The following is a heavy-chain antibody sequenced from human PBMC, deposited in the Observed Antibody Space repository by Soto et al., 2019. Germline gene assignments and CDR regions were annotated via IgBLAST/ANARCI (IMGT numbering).Heavy chain of an antibody. J-gene: IGHJ4*02. CDR1: CGSFTSNTW. D-gene: IGHD1-7*01. CDR2: IYRTGST. CDR3: ASRDPGTSVDY. Sequence: SETLSLTCAVSCGSFTSNTWWTWVRQPPGQGLEWIGEIYRTGSTNYNPSLKSRVTISLDKSENQFSLKVTSLTAADTAVYYCASRDPGTSVDYWGQGTLVTVSS. V-gene: IGHV4-4*02.